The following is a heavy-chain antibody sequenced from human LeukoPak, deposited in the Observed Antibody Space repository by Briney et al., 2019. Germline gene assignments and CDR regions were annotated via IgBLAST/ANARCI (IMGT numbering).Heavy chain of an antibody. CDR3: AKDSLRTPAAISWFDP. CDR2: ISGSGGTT. D-gene: IGHD2-2*01. CDR1: GFTFSSYA. J-gene: IGHJ5*02. V-gene: IGHV3-23*01. Sequence: PGGSLRLSCAASGFTFSSYAMSWVRQAPGKGLEWVSAISGSGGTTYYADSVKGRFTISRDNSKNTLYLQMNSLRAEDTAVYYCAKDSLRTPAAISWFDPWGQGTLVTVSS.